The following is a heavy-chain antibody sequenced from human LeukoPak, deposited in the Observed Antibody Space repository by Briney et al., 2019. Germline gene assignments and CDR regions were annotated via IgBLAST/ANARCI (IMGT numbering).Heavy chain of an antibody. CDR2: IYYSGST. J-gene: IGHJ4*02. CDR1: GGSISSYY. D-gene: IGHD3-16*01. Sequence: SETLSLTCTVSGGSISSYYWSWIRQPPGKGLEWIGYIYYSGSTNYNPSLKSRVTISVDTSKNQFSLKLSSVTAADTAVYYCAGRVWGSFRDYWGQGTLVTVSS. CDR3: AGRVWGSFRDY. V-gene: IGHV4-59*01.